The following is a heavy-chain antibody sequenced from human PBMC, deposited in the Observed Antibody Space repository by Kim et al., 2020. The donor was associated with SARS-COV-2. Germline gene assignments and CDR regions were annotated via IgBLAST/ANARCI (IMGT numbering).Heavy chain of an antibody. CDR3: TTDVLRFLENISPGGDYYYYYYMDV. Sequence: GGSLRLSCAASGFTFSNAWMSWVRQAPGKGLEWVGRIKSKTDGGTTDYAAPVKGRFTISRDDSKNTLYLQMNSLKTEDTAVYYCTTDVLRFLENISPGGDYYYYYYMDVWGKGTTVTVSS. D-gene: IGHD3-3*01. CDR2: IKSKTDGGTT. CDR1: GFTFSNAW. V-gene: IGHV3-15*01. J-gene: IGHJ6*03.